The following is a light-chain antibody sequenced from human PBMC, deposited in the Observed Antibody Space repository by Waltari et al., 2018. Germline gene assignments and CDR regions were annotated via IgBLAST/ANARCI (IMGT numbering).Light chain of an antibody. CDR2: DND. V-gene: IGLV1-51*01. CDR1: YSNIAYNS. CDR3: GTWDASLSAGV. Sequence: QSVLTQPPSVSAAPGQKVTISCPGRYSNIAYNSIPRYQKLPGTAPKLLIHDNDKRPSGIPDRISGSKSGTSATLGITGLQTGDEATYYCGTWDASLSAGVFGGGTKLTVL. J-gene: IGLJ3*02.